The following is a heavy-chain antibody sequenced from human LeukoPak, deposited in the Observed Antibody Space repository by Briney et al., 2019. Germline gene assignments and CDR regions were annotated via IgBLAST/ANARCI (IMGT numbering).Heavy chain of an antibody. CDR3: ARDRRYSSGWYGAFDI. CDR1: GFNFSYYE. V-gene: IGHV3-48*03. J-gene: IGHJ3*02. CDR2: IYTSGSTI. Sequence: GGSLRLSCAASGFNFSYYEMNWVRQAPGKGLEWVSYIYTSGSTIYYADSVKGRFTIPRDNAKNSMYLQMNSLRADDTAVYYCARDRRYSSGWYGAFDIWGQGTMVTVSS. D-gene: IGHD6-19*01.